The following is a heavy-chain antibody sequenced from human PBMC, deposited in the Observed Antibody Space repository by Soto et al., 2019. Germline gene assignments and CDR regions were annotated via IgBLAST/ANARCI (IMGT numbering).Heavy chain of an antibody. D-gene: IGHD2-2*01. CDR2: IWYDGSNK. V-gene: IGHV3-33*01. CDR3: ARVTYANPDYFDY. J-gene: IGHJ4*02. CDR1: GFTFSSYG. Sequence: QVQLVESGGGVVQPGRSLRLSCAAAGFTFSSYGMHWDRQAPGKGLEWVAVIWYDGSNKYYADSVKGRFTISRDNSKNTLYLQMNSLRAEDTAVYYCARVTYANPDYFDYWGQGTLVTVSS.